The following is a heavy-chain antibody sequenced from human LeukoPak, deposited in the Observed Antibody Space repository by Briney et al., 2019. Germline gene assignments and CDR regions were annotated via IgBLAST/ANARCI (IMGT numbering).Heavy chain of an antibody. Sequence: GRSLRLSCAASGFTFSSYAIHWVRQAPGKGLEWVAVISYDGSNKYYADSVKGRFTISRDNSKNTLYLQMNSLRAEDTAVYYCVRGYYCSGGSCYLEKGFDYWGQGTLVTVSS. V-gene: IGHV3-30-3*01. CDR1: GFTFSSYA. CDR3: VRGYYCSGGSCYLEKGFDY. D-gene: IGHD2-15*01. J-gene: IGHJ4*02. CDR2: ISYDGSNK.